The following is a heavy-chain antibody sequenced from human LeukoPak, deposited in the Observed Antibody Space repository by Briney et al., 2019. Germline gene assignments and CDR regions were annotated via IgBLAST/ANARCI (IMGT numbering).Heavy chain of an antibody. CDR3: AKDMYSSGSNGEGYLQH. D-gene: IGHD6-19*01. Sequence: GGSLRLSCEASGFTFNDYAMHWVRQAPGKGLEWASGISWNSGSIGYADSVKGRFTISRDNAKNSLYLHINRLRTEDTALYYCAKDMYSSGSNGEGYLQHWGQGTLVTVSS. CDR2: ISWNSGSI. V-gene: IGHV3-9*01. CDR1: GFTFNDYA. J-gene: IGHJ1*01.